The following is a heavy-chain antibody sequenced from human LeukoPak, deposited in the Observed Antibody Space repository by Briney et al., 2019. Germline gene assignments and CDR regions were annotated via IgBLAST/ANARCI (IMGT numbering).Heavy chain of an antibody. CDR1: GGTFSSYA. V-gene: IGHV1-69*05. J-gene: IGHJ3*02. D-gene: IGHD6-19*01. Sequence: SVQVSCKASGGTFSSYAISWVRQAPGQGLEWMGGIIPIFGTANYAQKFQGRVTITRNTSISTAYMELSSLRSEDTAVYYCARQTKRPNSSGWVAFDIWGQGTMVTVSS. CDR2: IIPIFGTA. CDR3: ARQTKRPNSSGWVAFDI.